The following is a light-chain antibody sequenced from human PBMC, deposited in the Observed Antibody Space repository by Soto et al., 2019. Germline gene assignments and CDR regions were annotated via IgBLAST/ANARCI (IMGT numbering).Light chain of an antibody. Sequence: DIQMTQSPSSLSASVGDRVTITCRASQSINTYLNWYQQQPGNAPKLLIYAASSLQSGVPSRFSGSGSGTDFTLTINRLQPEDFATYYCQQSYTTPYTFGQGTKLEIK. CDR2: AAS. CDR3: QQSYTTPYT. CDR1: QSINTY. V-gene: IGKV1-39*01. J-gene: IGKJ2*01.